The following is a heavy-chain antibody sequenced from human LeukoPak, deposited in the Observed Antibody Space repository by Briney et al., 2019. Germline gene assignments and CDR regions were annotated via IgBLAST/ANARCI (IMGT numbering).Heavy chain of an antibody. CDR3: ARSIIGTRSKFDY. V-gene: IGHV4-59*08. J-gene: IGHJ4*02. CDR1: EFTFSSYA. CDR2: VYYSGST. Sequence: GSLRLSCAASEFTFSSYAMQWIRQPPGKGLEWIGYVYYSGSTNYNPSLKSRVTISVDTSKNHFSLKLSSVTAADTAVYSCARSIIGTRSKFDYWGQGTLVTVSS. D-gene: IGHD1/OR15-1a*01.